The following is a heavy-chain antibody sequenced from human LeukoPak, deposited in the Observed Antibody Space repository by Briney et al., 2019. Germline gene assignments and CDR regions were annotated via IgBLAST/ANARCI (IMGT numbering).Heavy chain of an antibody. CDR3: ARDCGSTSCYAFDY. J-gene: IGHJ4*02. Sequence: GRSLRLSCAASGFTFSSYGMHWVRQAPGKGLEWVAVIWYDGSNKYYADSVKGRFTISRDNSKNTLYLQMNGLRAEDTAVYYCARDCGSTSCYAFDYWGQGTLSPSPQ. V-gene: IGHV3-33*01. D-gene: IGHD2-2*01. CDR1: GFTFSSYG. CDR2: IWYDGSNK.